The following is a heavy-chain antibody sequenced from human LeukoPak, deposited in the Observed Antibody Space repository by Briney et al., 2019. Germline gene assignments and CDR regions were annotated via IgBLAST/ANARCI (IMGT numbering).Heavy chain of an antibody. J-gene: IGHJ4*02. CDR1: GGSISSGGYS. Sequence: TSETLSLTCAVSGGSISSGGYSWSWIRQPPGKGLEWIGYIYHSGSTYYNPSLKSRVTISVDRSKNQFSLKLSSVTAADTAVYYCARDSGTSYWGQGTLVTVSS. CDR3: ARDSGTSY. V-gene: IGHV4-30-2*01. CDR2: IYHSGST. D-gene: IGHD2-2*01.